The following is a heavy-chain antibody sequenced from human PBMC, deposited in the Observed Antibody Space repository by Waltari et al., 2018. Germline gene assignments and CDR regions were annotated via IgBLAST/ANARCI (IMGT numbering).Heavy chain of an antibody. CDR3: ARERHRSSRWPN. CDR2: IHYSGST. Sequence: QLQLQESGPGLVKPSETLSLTCTVSGGSITSNGYYWGWIRQPPGKGLEWIGNIHYSGSTYSNPSLKSRVTISVDTPKNQFSLRLSSVTAADTAVYYCARERHRSSRWPNWGQGTPVTVSS. V-gene: IGHV4-39*07. D-gene: IGHD6-13*01. J-gene: IGHJ4*02. CDR1: GGSITSNGYY.